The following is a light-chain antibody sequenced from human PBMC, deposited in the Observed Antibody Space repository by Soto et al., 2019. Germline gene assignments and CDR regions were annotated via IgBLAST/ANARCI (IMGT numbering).Light chain of an antibody. V-gene: IGLV2-8*01. J-gene: IGLJ2*01. Sequence: QSVLTQPASVSGSPGQSITISCTGTSSDVGGYNYVSWYQQHPGKAPKLMIYEVSNRPSGVPDRFSGSKSGNTASLTVSGLQAEDEADYHCSSYAGSKLVFGGGTKLTVL. CDR3: SSYAGSKLV. CDR1: SSDVGGYNY. CDR2: EVS.